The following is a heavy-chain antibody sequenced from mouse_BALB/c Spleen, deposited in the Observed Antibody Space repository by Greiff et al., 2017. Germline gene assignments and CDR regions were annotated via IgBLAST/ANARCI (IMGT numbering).Heavy chain of an antibody. V-gene: IGHV5-6-3*01. Sequence: EVKVEESGGGLVQPGGSLKLSCAASGFTFSSYGMSWVRQTPDKRLELVATINSNGGSTYYPDSVKGRFTISRDNAKNTLYLQMSSLKSEDTAMYYCARDQGVYYDYADFDYWGQGTTLTVSS. J-gene: IGHJ2*01. D-gene: IGHD2-4*01. CDR3: ARDQGVYYDYADFDY. CDR2: INSNGGST. CDR1: GFTFSSYG.